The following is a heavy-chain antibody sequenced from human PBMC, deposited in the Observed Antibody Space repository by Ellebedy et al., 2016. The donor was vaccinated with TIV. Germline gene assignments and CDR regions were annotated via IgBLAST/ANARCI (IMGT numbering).Heavy chain of an antibody. CDR2: INQDGSEK. CDR3: ARDKLIGDSYFEY. CDR1: GFTFGSYW. J-gene: IGHJ4*02. D-gene: IGHD7-27*01. Sequence: GESLKISCAASGFTFGSYWMTWVRQAPGKGLEWVANINQDGSEKYCVDSVKGRFTISRDNAKNSLYLQMNSLRAEDTAVYYCARDKLIGDSYFEYWGQGALDTVSS. V-gene: IGHV3-7*03.